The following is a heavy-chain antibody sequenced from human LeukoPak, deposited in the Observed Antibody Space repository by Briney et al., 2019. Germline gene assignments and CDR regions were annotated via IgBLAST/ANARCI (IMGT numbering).Heavy chain of an antibody. V-gene: IGHV1-2*02. D-gene: IGHD4-17*01. J-gene: IGHJ4*02. CDR3: AKRGDYVKIISFHERWDYFDY. CDR1: GYTFTGYY. CDR2: INPNSGGT. Sequence: ASVKVSCKASGYTFTGYYMHWVRQATGQGLEWMGWINPNSGGTNYAQKFQGRVTMTRDTSISTAYMELSRLRSDDTAVYYCAKRGDYVKIISFHERWDYFDYWGQGTLVTVSS.